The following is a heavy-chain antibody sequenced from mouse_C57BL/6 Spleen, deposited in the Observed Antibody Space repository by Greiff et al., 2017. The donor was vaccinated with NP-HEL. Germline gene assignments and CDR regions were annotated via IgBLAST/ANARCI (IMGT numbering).Heavy chain of an antibody. J-gene: IGHJ4*01. CDR1: GFNIKDYY. CDR3: TTGGLGGSSYDYAMDY. V-gene: IGHV14-1*01. Sequence: DVKLVESGAELVRPGASVKLSCTASGFNIKDYYMHWVKQRPEQGLEWIGRIDPEDGDTEYAPKFQGKATMTADTSSNTAYLQLSSLTSEDTAVYYCTTGGLGGSSYDYAMDYWGQGTSVTVSS. CDR2: IDPEDGDT. D-gene: IGHD1-1*01.